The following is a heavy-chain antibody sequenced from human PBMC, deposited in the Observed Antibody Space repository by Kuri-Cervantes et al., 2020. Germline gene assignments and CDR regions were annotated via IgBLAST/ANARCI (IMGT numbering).Heavy chain of an antibody. CDR3: ARAVGYYYDSSGYYYFDY. CDR1: GGSISSYY. CDR2: IYYSGST. Sequence: SETLSLTCTVSGGSISSYYWSWIRQPPGKGLEWIGYIYYSGSTNYSPSLKSRVTISVDTSKNQFSLKLSSVTAADTAVYYCARAVGYYYDSSGYYYFDYWGQGTLVTVSS. J-gene: IGHJ4*02. V-gene: IGHV4-59*01. D-gene: IGHD3-22*01.